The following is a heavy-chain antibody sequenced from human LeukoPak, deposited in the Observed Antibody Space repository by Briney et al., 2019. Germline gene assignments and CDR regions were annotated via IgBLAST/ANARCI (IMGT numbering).Heavy chain of an antibody. CDR3: ARHKLHSRLGGGRFDP. V-gene: IGHV4-34*01. Sequence: SETLCLTCAVYGGSSSGYYWSWIRQPPGKGLEWIGEINHSGSTNYNPSLKGRVTISVDTSKNQFSLKLSSVTAADTAVYYCARHKLHSRLGGGRFDPWGQGTLVTVSS. J-gene: IGHJ5*02. CDR1: GGSSSGYY. CDR2: INHSGST. D-gene: IGHD3-10*01.